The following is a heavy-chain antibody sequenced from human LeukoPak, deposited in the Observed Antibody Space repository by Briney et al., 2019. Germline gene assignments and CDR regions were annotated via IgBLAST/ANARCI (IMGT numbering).Heavy chain of an antibody. V-gene: IGHV3-11*01. CDR3: ARERWYADWFDP. Sequence: GGSLRLSCAASGFTFSDYYMSWIRQAPGKGVEWVSYISSSGSTIYCADSVKGRFTISRDNGKNSLYLQMNSLRAEDTAVYYCARERWYADWFDPWGQGTLVTVSS. CDR2: ISSSGSTI. J-gene: IGHJ5*02. CDR1: GFTFSDYY. D-gene: IGHD4-23*01.